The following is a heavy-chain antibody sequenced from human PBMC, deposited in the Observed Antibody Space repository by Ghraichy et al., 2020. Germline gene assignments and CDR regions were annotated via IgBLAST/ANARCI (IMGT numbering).Heavy chain of an antibody. CDR3: ARARPRVWGSYRPLEY. J-gene: IGHJ4*02. Sequence: SETLSLTCAVYGGSFSGYYWSWIRQPPGKGLEWIGEINHSGSTNYNPSLKSRVTISVDTSKNQFSLKLSSVTAADTAVYYCARARPRVWGSYRPLEYWGQGTLVTVSS. CDR1: GGSFSGYY. V-gene: IGHV4-34*01. D-gene: IGHD3-16*02. CDR2: INHSGST.